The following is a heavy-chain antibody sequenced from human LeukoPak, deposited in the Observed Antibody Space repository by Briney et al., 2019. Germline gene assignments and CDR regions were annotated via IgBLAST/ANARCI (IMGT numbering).Heavy chain of an antibody. Sequence: PGRSLRLSCAASGFTFDDYAMHWVRQAPGKGLEWVSGISWNSGSIGYADSVKGRFTISRDNAKNSLYLQMNSLRAEDTALYYCAKELPAYYYDSSGPGGNWYFDLWGRGTLVTVSS. CDR3: AKELPAYYYDSSGPGGNWYFDL. V-gene: IGHV3-9*01. J-gene: IGHJ2*01. D-gene: IGHD3-22*01. CDR1: GFTFDDYA. CDR2: ISWNSGSI.